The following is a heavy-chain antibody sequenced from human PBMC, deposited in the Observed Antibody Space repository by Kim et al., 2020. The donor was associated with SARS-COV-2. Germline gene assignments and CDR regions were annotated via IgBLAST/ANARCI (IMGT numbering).Heavy chain of an antibody. CDR3: ARSAHFWSGHYLDF. CDR1: GYTFTDYY. CDR2: INPYSGDT. D-gene: IGHD3-3*01. J-gene: IGHJ4*02. Sequence: ASVKVSCKASGYTFTDYYIHWVRQAPGQGLEWMGWINPYSGDTNYAQKFQGRVTMTRDTSISTPYVELSSLRSDDTAVDYCARSAHFWSGHYLDFWGQGTLITVSP. V-gene: IGHV1-2*02.